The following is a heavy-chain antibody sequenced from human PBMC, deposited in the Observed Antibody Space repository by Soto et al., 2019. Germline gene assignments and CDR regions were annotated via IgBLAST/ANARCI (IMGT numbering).Heavy chain of an antibody. Sequence: GGSLRLSCAASGFTFSGYGMHWVRQTPGKRLEWVAVIPYDGSHKYYADSVKGRFTISRDNSRNTIYLQMNSLRAEDTAMYYCAKVRYNWNFPDPGYHGMDVWGQGTTVTVSS. D-gene: IGHD1-7*01. CDR3: AKVRYNWNFPDPGYHGMDV. V-gene: IGHV3-30*18. CDR2: IPYDGSHK. J-gene: IGHJ6*02. CDR1: GFTFSGYG.